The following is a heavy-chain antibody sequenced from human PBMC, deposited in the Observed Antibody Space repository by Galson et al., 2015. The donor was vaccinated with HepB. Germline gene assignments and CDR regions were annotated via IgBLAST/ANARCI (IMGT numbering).Heavy chain of an antibody. CDR2: IDPDGATT. CDR1: GFSFNYTW. J-gene: IGHJ3*01. D-gene: IGHD2-8*01. V-gene: IGHV3-74*01. Sequence: SLRLSCAASGFSFNYTWMHWVRQAPGKGLVWVSRIDPDGATTNYGASVKGRFTISRDNAENTLYLQMNSLRDDDTAVYYCTKDWSNGGFDLWGQGIMVAVSS. CDR3: TKDWSNGGFDL.